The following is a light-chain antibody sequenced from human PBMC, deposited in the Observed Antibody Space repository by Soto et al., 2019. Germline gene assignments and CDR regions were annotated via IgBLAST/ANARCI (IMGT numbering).Light chain of an antibody. Sequence: DIQMTQSPSSLSASVGDRVTITCRASQGISSYLNWYQQKPGKAPKLLIYAASSLQSGVPSRFSGSGSGTEFTLTISSLQSEDFAVYYCQQYNNWPPWWTFGQGTKWIS. J-gene: IGKJ1*01. CDR1: QGISSY. CDR2: AAS. V-gene: IGKV1-39*01. CDR3: QQYNNWPPWWT.